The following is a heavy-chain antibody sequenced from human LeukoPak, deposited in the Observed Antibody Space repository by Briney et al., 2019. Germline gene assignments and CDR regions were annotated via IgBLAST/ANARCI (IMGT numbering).Heavy chain of an antibody. D-gene: IGHD3-16*02. V-gene: IGHV3-48*01. Sequence: GGSLRLSCAASGFTFSSYSMNWVRQAPGKGLEWVSYISSSSSTIYYADSVKGRFTISRDNAKNSLYLQMNSPRAEDTAVYYCAREWSSYDYIWGSYRSDFDYWGQGTLVTVSS. CDR3: AREWSSYDYIWGSYRSDFDY. CDR2: ISSSSSTI. CDR1: GFTFSSYS. J-gene: IGHJ4*02.